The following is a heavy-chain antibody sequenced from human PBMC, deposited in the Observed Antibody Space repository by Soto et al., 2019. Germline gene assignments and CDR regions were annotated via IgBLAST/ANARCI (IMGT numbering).Heavy chain of an antibody. CDR2: ISGSGGST. J-gene: IGHJ4*02. CDR3: AKGLGGNSYYFDY. D-gene: IGHD2-21*02. Sequence: GGSLRLSCAASGFTFSSYAMSWVRQAPGKGLEWVSAISGSGGSTYYADSVRGRFTISRDNSKNTLYLQMNSLRAEDTAVYYCAKGLGGNSYYFDYWGQGTLVTVSS. V-gene: IGHV3-23*01. CDR1: GFTFSSYA.